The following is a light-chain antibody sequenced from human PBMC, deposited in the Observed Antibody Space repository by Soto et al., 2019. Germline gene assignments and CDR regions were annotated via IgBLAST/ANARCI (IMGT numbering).Light chain of an antibody. J-gene: IGLJ1*01. V-gene: IGLV2-14*03. CDR3: GSYTSTSTLYV. CDR1: XXDXVGSNY. Sequence: QSALTQPASVSGSPGQSITIXCXXXXXDXVGSNYVSWYQQHPGKAPKLMIYDVSNRPSGVSNRFSGSKSGNTASLTISGLQAEDEADYYCGSYTSTSTLYVFGTGTKVTVL. CDR2: DVS.